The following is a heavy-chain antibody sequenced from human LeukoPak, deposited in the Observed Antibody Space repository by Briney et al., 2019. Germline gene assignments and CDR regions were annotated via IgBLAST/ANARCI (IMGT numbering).Heavy chain of an antibody. CDR2: INHSGST. V-gene: IGHV4-34*01. D-gene: IGHD2-15*01. CDR3: ARWSRYYYYYGMDV. Sequence: PSETLSLTCAVYGGSFSGYYWSWIRQPPGKGLEWIGEINHSGSTNYNPSLKSRVTISVDTSKNQFSLKLSFVTAADTAVYYCARWSRYYYYYGMDVWGQGTTVTVSS. CDR1: GGSFSGYY. J-gene: IGHJ6*02.